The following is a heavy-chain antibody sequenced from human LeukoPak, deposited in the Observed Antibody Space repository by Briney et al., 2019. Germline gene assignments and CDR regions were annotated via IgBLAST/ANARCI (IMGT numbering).Heavy chain of an antibody. CDR1: GFTFDDYG. V-gene: IGHV3-20*01. J-gene: IGHJ6*03. D-gene: IGHD3-3*01. CDR2: INWNGGST. CDR3: AREAYDFWSGYYRYYYYMDV. Sequence: PGGSLRLSCAASGFTFDDYGMSWVRQAPGKGLEWVSGINWNGGSTGYADSVKGRFTISRDNAKNSLYLQMNSLGAEDTALYHCAREAYDFWSGYYRYYYYMDVWGKGTTVTVSS.